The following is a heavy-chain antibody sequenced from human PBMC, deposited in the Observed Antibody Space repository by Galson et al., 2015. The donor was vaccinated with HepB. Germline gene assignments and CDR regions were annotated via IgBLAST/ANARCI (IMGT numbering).Heavy chain of an antibody. CDR1: GFTVSSNH. J-gene: IGHJ6*02. CDR3: ARESGYYYYYGMDV. Sequence: SLRLSCAASGFTVSSNHMSWVRQAPGKGLEWVSVIHSGGSTYYADSVMGRFTISRDISKNTLYLQMNSLRAEDTAVYYCARESGYYYYYGMDVWGQGTTVTVSS. V-gene: IGHV3-53*01. CDR2: IHSGGST.